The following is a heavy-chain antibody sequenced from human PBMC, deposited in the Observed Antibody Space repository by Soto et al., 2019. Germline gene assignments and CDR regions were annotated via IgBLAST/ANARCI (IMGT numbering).Heavy chain of an antibody. J-gene: IGHJ4*02. CDR3: ARDTNGLHY. CDR2: ISTDGSIT. D-gene: IGHD2-8*01. CDR1: GLIFSNYK. Sequence: EVQLVESGGGLVQPGGSLRLSCAASGLIFSNYKMHWVRQAPGNGLVWVSRISTDGSITDYADSVKGRFTVSRDNAKNTLYLQMNSLRVDDTAVYYCARDTNGLHYWGQGTLVTVSS. V-gene: IGHV3-74*01.